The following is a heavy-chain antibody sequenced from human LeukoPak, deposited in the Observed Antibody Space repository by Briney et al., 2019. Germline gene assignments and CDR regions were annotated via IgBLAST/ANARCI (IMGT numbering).Heavy chain of an antibody. D-gene: IGHD2-2*01. J-gene: IGHJ6*02. CDR1: GFTFDDYA. Sequence: PGRSLRLSCAASGFTFDDYAMHWVRHAPGKGLEWVSGISWNSGSIGYADSVKGRFTVSRDNAKNSLYLQMNSLRAEDTALYYCAGYCSSTSCPHYYYYGMDVWGQGTTVTVSS. V-gene: IGHV3-9*01. CDR2: ISWNSGSI. CDR3: AGYCSSTSCPHYYYYGMDV.